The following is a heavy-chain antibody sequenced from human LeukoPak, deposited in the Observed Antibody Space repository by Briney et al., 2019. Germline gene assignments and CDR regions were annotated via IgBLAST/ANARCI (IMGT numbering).Heavy chain of an antibody. J-gene: IGHJ4*02. V-gene: IGHV4-30-4*01. CDR3: ARGGDSSGYCYFDY. CDR2: IYYSGST. Sequence: SQTLSLTCTVSGGSNSSGDYYWSWIRQPPGKGLEWIGYIYYSGSTYYNPSLKSRVTISVDTSKNQFSLKLSSVTAADTAVYYCARGGDSSGYCYFDYWGQGTLVTVSS. CDR1: GGSNSSGDYY. D-gene: IGHD3-22*01.